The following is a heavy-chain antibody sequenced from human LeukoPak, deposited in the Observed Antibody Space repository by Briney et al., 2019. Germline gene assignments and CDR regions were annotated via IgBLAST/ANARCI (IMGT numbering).Heavy chain of an antibody. J-gene: IGHJ6*03. Sequence: PLASVKVSCKASGGTLSSYAISGVRQAPGQGLEWMGGIIPIFGTANYAQKFQGRVTITTDESTSTAYMELSSLRSEDTAVYYCARNNRGDYYYYMDVWGKGTTVTVSS. V-gene: IGHV1-69*05. D-gene: IGHD1-14*01. CDR3: ARNNRGDYYYYMDV. CDR2: IIPIFGTA. CDR1: GGTLSSYA.